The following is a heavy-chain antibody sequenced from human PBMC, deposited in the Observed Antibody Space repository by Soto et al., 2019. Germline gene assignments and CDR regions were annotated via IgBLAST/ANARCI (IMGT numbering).Heavy chain of an antibody. CDR2: IYYSGST. CDR3: ARNRLAAAFIDY. V-gene: IGHV4-59*01. D-gene: IGHD6-13*01. J-gene: IGHJ4*02. CDR1: GGSISSYY. Sequence: SETLSLTCTVSGGSISSYYWSWIRQPPGKGLEWIGYIYYSGSTNYNPSLKSRVTIAVDTSKNQFSLKLSSVTAADTAVHYCARNRLAAAFIDYWGQGTLVTVSS.